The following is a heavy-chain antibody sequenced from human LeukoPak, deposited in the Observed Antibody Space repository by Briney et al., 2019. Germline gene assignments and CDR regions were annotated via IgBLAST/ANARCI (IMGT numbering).Heavy chain of an antibody. CDR2: IYNSGST. Sequence: SETLSLTCTVSGGSISSYYWSWIRQPAGKGLEWIGHIYNSGSTNYNPSLKGRVTMSVATSKNQFSLHLSSVTAADTAVYYCARSTFLVTAPGLYYFDYWGQGTLVAVSS. D-gene: IGHD6-13*01. CDR1: GGSISSYY. CDR3: ARSTFLVTAPGLYYFDY. V-gene: IGHV4-4*07. J-gene: IGHJ4*02.